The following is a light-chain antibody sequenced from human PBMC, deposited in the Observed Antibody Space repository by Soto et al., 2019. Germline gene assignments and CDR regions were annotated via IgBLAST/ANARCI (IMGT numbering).Light chain of an antibody. Sequence: EIVLTQSPATLSLSPGERATLSCRASQSVSSYLAWYQQKPGQAPRLLIYDASNRATGIPARCSGSGSGTDFTLTISSLEPEDFAVYYCQQRSNWPRSITFGQGTRLEIK. V-gene: IGKV3-11*01. CDR1: QSVSSY. CDR3: QQRSNWPRSIT. CDR2: DAS. J-gene: IGKJ5*01.